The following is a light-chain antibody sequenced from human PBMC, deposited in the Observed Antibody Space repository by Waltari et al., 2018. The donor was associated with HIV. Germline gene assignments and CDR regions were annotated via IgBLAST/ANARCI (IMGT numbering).Light chain of an antibody. J-gene: IGLJ3*02. V-gene: IGLV1-40*01. CDR2: GNS. Sequence: QSVLTQPPSVSGAPGQRVTISCTGRSSNIGAGYDVPRYQQLPGTTPKLLVYGNSNRPSGVPDRFSGSKSATSASLAITGLQAEDEADYYCQSYDNSLSAWVFGGGTKLTVL. CDR3: QSYDNSLSAWV. CDR1: SSNIGAGYD.